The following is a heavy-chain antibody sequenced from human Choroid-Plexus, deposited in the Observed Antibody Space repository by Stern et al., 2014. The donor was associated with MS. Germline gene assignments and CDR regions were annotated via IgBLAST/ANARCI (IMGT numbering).Heavy chain of an antibody. J-gene: IGHJ5*02. CDR3: AKDRQYLTYFFDH. CDR1: GFTFGSCA. V-gene: IGHV3-30*18. CDR2: VSYDGSNK. Sequence: QGQLVESGGGVVQPGRPLRLSCVASGFTFGSCAMHWVRQAPGKGLEGVAGVSYDGSNKYYADSVKGRFTISRDNSQNTLYMQMSSLRPEDTAVYYCAKDRQYLTYFFDHWGQGSLVTVSS. D-gene: IGHD2/OR15-2a*01.